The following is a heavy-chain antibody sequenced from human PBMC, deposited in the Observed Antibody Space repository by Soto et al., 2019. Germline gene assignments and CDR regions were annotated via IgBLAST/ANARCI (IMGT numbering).Heavy chain of an antibody. CDR2: SIPIFGTA. D-gene: IGHD5-12*01. J-gene: IGHJ6*02. CDR3: ARGRGYSGDDHYYYFDMDV. Sequence: SVKVSCKASGGTFNNYPITWVRQAPGQGLEWMGGSIPIFGTANYAQKFQGRVTISVDESTSTAYMELSSLRSEDTAAYYCARGRGYSGDDHYYYFDMDVWGQGTTVTVS. V-gene: IGHV1-69*13. CDR1: GGTFNNYP.